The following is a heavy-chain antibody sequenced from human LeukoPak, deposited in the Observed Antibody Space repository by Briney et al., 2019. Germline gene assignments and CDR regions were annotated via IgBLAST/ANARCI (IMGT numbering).Heavy chain of an antibody. V-gene: IGHV3-74*01. CDR3: ARDPKNNYFDY. J-gene: IGHJ4*02. CDR1: GFTFSTYW. CDR2: INTDGSST. Sequence: GGSLRLSCAASGFTFSTYWRHWVRQAPGKGLVWVSRINTDGSSTTYADSVKGRFTLSRDNARNTLFLQMNSLRAEDTAVYYCARDPKNNYFDYWGQGTLVTVSS.